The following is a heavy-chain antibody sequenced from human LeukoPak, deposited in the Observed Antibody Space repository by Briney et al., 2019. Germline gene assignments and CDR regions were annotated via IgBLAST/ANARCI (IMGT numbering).Heavy chain of an antibody. CDR1: GYTFTSYD. D-gene: IGHD6-13*01. J-gene: IGHJ5*02. Sequence: GASVKVSCKASGYTFTSYDINWVRQATGQGLEWMGWMNPNSGNTGYARKFQGRVTMTRNTSISTAYMELSSLRSEDTAVYYCARGGSIIAAARNWFDPWGQGTLVTVSS. V-gene: IGHV1-8*01. CDR2: MNPNSGNT. CDR3: ARGGSIIAAARNWFDP.